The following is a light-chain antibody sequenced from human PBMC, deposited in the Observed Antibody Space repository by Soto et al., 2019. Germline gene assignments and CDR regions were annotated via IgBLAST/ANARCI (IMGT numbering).Light chain of an antibody. CDR1: QSVSSW. J-gene: IGKJ4*01. CDR3: QQSYSTPLT. V-gene: IGKV1-39*01. CDR2: AAS. Sequence: DIQMTQSPSTLSASVGDRVTITCRAGQSVSSWLAWYQQKPGKAPKLLIYAASSLQSGVPSTFSGSGSGTDFTLTINSLQPEDFATYYCQQSYSTPLTFGGGTKVDIK.